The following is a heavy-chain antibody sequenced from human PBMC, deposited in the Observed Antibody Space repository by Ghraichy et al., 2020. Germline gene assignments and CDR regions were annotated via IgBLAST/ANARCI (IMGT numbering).Heavy chain of an antibody. CDR2: ISAYNGNT. D-gene: IGHD4-23*01. Sequence: ASVKVSCKASGYTFTSYGISWVRQAPGQGLEWMGWISAYNGNTKFAQKLQGRVTMTTDTSTSTAYMELRSLRSDDTAVYYCARDPGTTVVNPPDAFDIWGQGTMVTVSS. CDR3: ARDPGTTVVNPPDAFDI. J-gene: IGHJ3*02. V-gene: IGHV1-18*01. CDR1: GYTFTSYG.